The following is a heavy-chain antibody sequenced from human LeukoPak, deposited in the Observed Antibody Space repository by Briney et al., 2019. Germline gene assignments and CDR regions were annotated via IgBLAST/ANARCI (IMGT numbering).Heavy chain of an antibody. CDR1: GFTFSTYA. V-gene: IGHV3-23*01. CDR3: AKRANYAFDY. CDR2: ISGSGIIT. J-gene: IGHJ4*02. Sequence: GSLRLSCAASGFTFSTYAMSWVRQAPGKGLEWVSVISGSGIITYYADSVKGRLTISRDNSRNTLYLQMNSLRAEDTAVYFCAKRANYAFDYWGQGTLVTVSS. D-gene: IGHD1-7*01.